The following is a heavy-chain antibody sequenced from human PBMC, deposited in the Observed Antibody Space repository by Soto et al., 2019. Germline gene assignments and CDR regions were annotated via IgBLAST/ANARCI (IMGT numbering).Heavy chain of an antibody. D-gene: IGHD3-3*01. V-gene: IGHV1-58*02. Sequence: SVKVSCKASGFTFTSSAMQWVRQARGQRLEWIGWIVVGSGNTNYAQKFQERVTITRDMSTSTAYMELSSLRSEDTAVYYCAAVPAPDYDFWSGLEWGQGTLVTVSS. CDR2: IVVGSGNT. J-gene: IGHJ4*02. CDR1: GFTFTSSA. CDR3: AAVPAPDYDFWSGLE.